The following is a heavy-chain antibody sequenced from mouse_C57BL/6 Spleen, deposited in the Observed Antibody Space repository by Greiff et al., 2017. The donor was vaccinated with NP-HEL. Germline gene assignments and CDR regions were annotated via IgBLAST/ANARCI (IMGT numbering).Heavy chain of an antibody. D-gene: IGHD6-1*01. J-gene: IGHJ4*01. CDR3: ARRPPYYAMDY. Sequence: VQLKESGPELVKPGASVKIPCKASGYTFTDYNMDWVKQSHGKSLEWIGDITPNNGGTIYNQKFKGKATLTVDKSSSTAYMELRSLTSEDTAVYYCARRPPYYAMDYWGQGTSVTFSS. CDR1: GYTFTDYN. V-gene: IGHV1-18*01. CDR2: ITPNNGGT.